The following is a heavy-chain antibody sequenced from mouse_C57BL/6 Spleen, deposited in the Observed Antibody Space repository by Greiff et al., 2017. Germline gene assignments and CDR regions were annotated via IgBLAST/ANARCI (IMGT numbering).Heavy chain of an antibody. CDR3: ARIYYGYDGRFLYY. D-gene: IGHD2-2*01. Sequence: QVQLQQSGAELMKPGASVTLSCKATGYTFPGYWIEGVKQRPGPGLGWDGEVLPGSGSNKYNEKSKGKATFTADTSSNTAYMQLSSLTTEDSAIYYCARIYYGYDGRFLYYWGPGPTLTVSS. J-gene: IGHJ2*01. CDR1: GYTFPGYW. CDR2: VLPGSGSN. V-gene: IGHV1-9*01.